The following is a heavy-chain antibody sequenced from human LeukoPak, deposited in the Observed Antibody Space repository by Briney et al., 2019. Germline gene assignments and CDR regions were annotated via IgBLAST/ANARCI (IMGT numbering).Heavy chain of an antibody. Sequence: GGSLRLSCAASGFTFSSYSMNWVRQAPGKGLEWVSSISSSSSYIYYADSVKGRFTISRDNAKNSLYLRMNSLRAEDTAVYYCARDSGHLYDYETYWGQGTLVTVSS. V-gene: IGHV3-21*01. D-gene: IGHD4-17*01. J-gene: IGHJ4*02. CDR3: ARDSGHLYDYETY. CDR2: ISSSSSYI. CDR1: GFTFSSYS.